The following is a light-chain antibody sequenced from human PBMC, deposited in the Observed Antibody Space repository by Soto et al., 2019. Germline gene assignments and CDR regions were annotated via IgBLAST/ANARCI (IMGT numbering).Light chain of an antibody. V-gene: IGLV2-23*02. J-gene: IGLJ3*02. CDR2: QVT. CDR3: CSFAGSPWV. CDR1: GSDVGSYNL. Sequence: QSALTQPASVSGSPGQSITISCSGTGSDVGSYNLDSWYKHHPGKAPKLIIYQVTKRPSGVSNRFSGSKSGNTASLTISGLQSADEADYYCCSFAGSPWVFGGGTKVTVL.